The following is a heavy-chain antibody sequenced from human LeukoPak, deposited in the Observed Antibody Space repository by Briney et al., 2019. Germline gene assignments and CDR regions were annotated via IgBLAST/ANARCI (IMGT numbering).Heavy chain of an antibody. J-gene: IGHJ4*02. CDR1: GPSISNTIYY. CDR3: ARDYYDSSGYYYFDY. D-gene: IGHD3-22*01. V-gene: IGHV4-39*07. CDR2: THYSGST. Sequence: PSETLSLTCSVSGPSISNTIYYWGWVRQPPGKGLDWIGSTHYSGSTYYNPSLMSRVTISTDTSKNQFSLKLSSVTAADTAVYYCARDYYDSSGYYYFDYWGRGTLVTVSS.